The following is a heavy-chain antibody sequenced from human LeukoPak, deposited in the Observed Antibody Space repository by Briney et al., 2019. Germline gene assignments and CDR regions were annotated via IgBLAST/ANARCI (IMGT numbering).Heavy chain of an antibody. CDR3: ARRGSYYDSSGYYYRDFDY. D-gene: IGHD3-22*01. Sequence: GESLRISCKGSGYSFTSYWISWVRQMPGKGLEWMGRIDPSDSYTNYSPSFQGHVTISADKSISTAYLQWSSLKASDTAMYYRARRGSYYDSSGYYYRDFDYWGQGTLVTVSS. J-gene: IGHJ4*02. CDR1: GYSFTSYW. CDR2: IDPSDSYT. V-gene: IGHV5-10-1*01.